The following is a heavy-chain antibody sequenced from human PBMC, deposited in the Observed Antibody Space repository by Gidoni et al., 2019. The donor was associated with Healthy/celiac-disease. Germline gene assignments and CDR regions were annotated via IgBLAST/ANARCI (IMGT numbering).Heavy chain of an antibody. J-gene: IGHJ5*02. Sequence: EVQLVESGGGLVKPGGSLRLSCAASGFTFSSYSMNWVRQAPGKGLEWVSSISSSSSYIYYADSVKGRFTISRDNAKNSLYLQMNSLRAEDTAVYYCARDQSYYDSRGWFDPWGQGTLVTVSS. CDR2: ISSSSSYI. V-gene: IGHV3-21*01. D-gene: IGHD3-22*01. CDR3: ARDQSYYDSRGWFDP. CDR1: GFTFSSYS.